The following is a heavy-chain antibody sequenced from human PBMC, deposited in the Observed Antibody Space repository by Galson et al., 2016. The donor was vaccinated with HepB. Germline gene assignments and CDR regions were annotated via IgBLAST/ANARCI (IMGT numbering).Heavy chain of an antibody. Sequence: SETLSLTCAVYTDSFNNYYWSWIRQPPGKGLEWIGEITYSGRTNFNPSLKSRVTMSLDTSKKQFSLKLTSVTAADTAVSYCARWLQLGGFFWGQGTQVTVPS. CDR3: ARWLQLGGFF. CDR2: ITYSGRT. D-gene: IGHD5-24*01. CDR1: TDSFNNYY. J-gene: IGHJ4*02. V-gene: IGHV4-34*01.